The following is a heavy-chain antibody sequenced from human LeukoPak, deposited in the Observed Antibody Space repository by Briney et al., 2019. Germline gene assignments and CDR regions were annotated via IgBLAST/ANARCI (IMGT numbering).Heavy chain of an antibody. J-gene: IGHJ4*02. CDR2: IYTSGST. V-gene: IGHV4-59*10. D-gene: IGHD3-22*01. CDR1: GGSFSGYY. Sequence: SETLSLTCAVYGGSFSGYYWSWIRQPAGKGLEWIGRIYTSGSTNYNPSLKSRVTISVDTSKNQFSLKLSSVTAADTAVYYCARLLRFYYDSSGYNPLYFDYWGQGTLVTVSS. CDR3: ARLLRFYYDSSGYNPLYFDY.